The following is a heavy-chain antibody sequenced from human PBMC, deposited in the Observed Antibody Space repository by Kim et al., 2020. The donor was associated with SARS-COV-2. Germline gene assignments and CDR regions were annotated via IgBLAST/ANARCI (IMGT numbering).Heavy chain of an antibody. D-gene: IGHD6-19*01. CDR1: GGSISSYY. J-gene: IGHJ6*02. Sequence: SETLSLTCTVSGGSISSYYWSWIRQPPGKGLEWIGYIYYSGSTNYNPSLKSRVTISVDTSKNQFSLKLSSVTAADTAVYYCARGGGQWLVPYYYGMDVWGHGTTVTVSS. V-gene: IGHV4-59*01. CDR2: IYYSGST. CDR3: ARGGGQWLVPYYYGMDV.